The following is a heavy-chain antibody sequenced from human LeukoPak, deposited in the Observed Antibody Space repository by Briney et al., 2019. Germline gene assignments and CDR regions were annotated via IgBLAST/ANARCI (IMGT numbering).Heavy chain of an antibody. CDR3: ARTAYSDYSLGF. CDR2: INTDGFST. Sequence: GGSLRLSCAASGFISSSYWMHWVRQPPGKGLVYIACINTDGFSTSYADSVKGRFTISRDNAKNTLYLQMNNPRAEDTAVYYCARTAYSDYSLGFWGQGTLVTVSS. J-gene: IGHJ4*02. CDR1: GFISSSYW. V-gene: IGHV3-74*01. D-gene: IGHD5-12*01.